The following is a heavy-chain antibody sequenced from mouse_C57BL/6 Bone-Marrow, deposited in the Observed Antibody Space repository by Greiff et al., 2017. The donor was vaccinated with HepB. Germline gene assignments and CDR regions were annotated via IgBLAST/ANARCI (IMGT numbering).Heavy chain of an antibody. CDR2: INPNNGGT. CDR1: GYTFTDYN. CDR3: ARANLLWSRGFAY. V-gene: IGHV1-22*01. Sequence: VQLQQSGPELVKPGASVKMSCKASGYTFTDYNMHWVKQSHGKSLEWIGYINPNNGGTSYNQKFKGKATLTVNKSSSTDYMELRSLTSEDSAVYYCARANLLWSRGFAYWGQGTLVTVSA. D-gene: IGHD2-1*01. J-gene: IGHJ3*01.